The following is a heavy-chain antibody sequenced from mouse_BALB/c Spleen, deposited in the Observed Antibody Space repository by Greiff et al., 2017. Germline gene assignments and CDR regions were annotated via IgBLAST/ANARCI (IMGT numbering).Heavy chain of an antibody. J-gene: IGHJ3*01. D-gene: IGHD2-1*01. CDR3: TRHGNYEGFAY. CDR2: IRLKSNNYAT. Sequence: EVMLVESGGGLVQPGGSMKLSCVASGFTFSNYWMNWVRQSPEKGLEWVAEIRLKSNNYATHYAESVKGRFTISRDDSKSSVYLQMNNLRAEDTGIYYCTRHGNYEGFAYWGQGTLVTVSA. V-gene: IGHV6-6*02. CDR1: GFTFSNYW.